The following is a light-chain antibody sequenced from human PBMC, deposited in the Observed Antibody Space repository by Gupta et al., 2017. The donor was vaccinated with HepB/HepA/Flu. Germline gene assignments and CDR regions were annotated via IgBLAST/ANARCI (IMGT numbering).Light chain of an antibody. CDR3: CSYAGASWV. J-gene: IGLJ3*02. Sequence: QSALTQPASVSGSPGQSIPISCTGTYSDVGTYDLVSWYQHHPGKAPKFLIFHVTKRPSGVSDRFSGSKSGNTASLTISGLQADDEGDYYCCSYAGASWVFGGGTKVTVL. CDR1: YSDVGTYDL. V-gene: IGLV2-23*02. CDR2: HVT.